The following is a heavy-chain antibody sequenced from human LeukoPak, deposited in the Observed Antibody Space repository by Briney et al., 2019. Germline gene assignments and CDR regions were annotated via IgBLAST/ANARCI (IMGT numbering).Heavy chain of an antibody. CDR3: ARDLTITMVRGVILGYYYYYGMDV. J-gene: IGHJ6*02. D-gene: IGHD3-10*01. CDR1: GFIFNEFY. V-gene: IGHV3-11*04. Sequence: GGSLRLSCSASGFIFNEFYMSWIRQAPGKGLECISYVTTTGDPVYYTDSVKGRFTISRDNAKNSLYLQMNSLRAEDTAVYYCARDLTITMVRGVILGYYYYYGMDVWGQGTTVTVSS. CDR2: VTTTGDPV.